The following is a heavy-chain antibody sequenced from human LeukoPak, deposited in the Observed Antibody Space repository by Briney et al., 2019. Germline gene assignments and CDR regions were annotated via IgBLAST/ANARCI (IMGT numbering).Heavy chain of an antibody. CDR1: GFTFSSYG. V-gene: IGHV3-33*01. D-gene: IGHD3-10*01. J-gene: IGHJ4*02. CDR2: IGFDGSNK. CDR3: ARAGHYYGSGSYYSNFDY. Sequence: PGRSLRLSCAASGFTFSSYGMHWVRQAPGKGLEWVAVIGFDGSNKYYADSVKGRFTISRDNSKNTLYLQMNSLRAEDTAVYYCARAGHYYGSGSYYSNFDYWGQGTLVTVSS.